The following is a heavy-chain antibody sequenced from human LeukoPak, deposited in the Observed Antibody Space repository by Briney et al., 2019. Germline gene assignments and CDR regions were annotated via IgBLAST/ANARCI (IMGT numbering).Heavy chain of an antibody. CDR1: ALTFSSYS. CDR2: ISSSSSYI. Sequence: GGSLRLSCAASALTFSSYSMNWVRQAPGKGLEWVSSISSSSSYIYYADSVKGRFTISRDNAKNSLYLQMNSLRAEDTAVYYCAREGLDTAMADDAFDIWGQGTMVTVSS. D-gene: IGHD5-18*01. J-gene: IGHJ3*02. V-gene: IGHV3-21*01. CDR3: AREGLDTAMADDAFDI.